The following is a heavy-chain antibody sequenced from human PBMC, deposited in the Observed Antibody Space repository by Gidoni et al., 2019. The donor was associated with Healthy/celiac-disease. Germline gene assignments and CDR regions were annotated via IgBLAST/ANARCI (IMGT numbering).Heavy chain of an antibody. CDR2: ISGSGGST. CDR1: GFPFSSYA. J-gene: IGHJ5*02. CDR3: AKNGGNSDIVVPNDWFDP. Sequence: EVQLLESGGGLVQPGGSLRLSCAASGFPFSSYAMRWVRQAPGKGLEWVSAISGSGGSTYYADSVKGRFTISRDNSKNTLYLQMNSLRAEDTAVYYCAKNGGNSDIVVPNDWFDPWGQGTLVTVSS. V-gene: IGHV3-23*01. D-gene: IGHD2-2*01.